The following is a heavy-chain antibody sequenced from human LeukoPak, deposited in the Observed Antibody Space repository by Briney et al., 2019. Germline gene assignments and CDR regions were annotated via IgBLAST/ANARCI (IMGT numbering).Heavy chain of an antibody. D-gene: IGHD2-15*01. CDR2: IYYSGST. CDR1: GGSISTYY. Sequence: PSETLSLTCTVSGGSISTYYWSWIRQPPGKGLEWIGYIYYSGSTRNNPSLKSRVTVSLDTPMNQFYLKLTSVTAADTAVYYCARGREEVDFDYWGQGTLVTVSS. CDR3: ARGREEVDFDY. J-gene: IGHJ4*02. V-gene: IGHV4-59*01.